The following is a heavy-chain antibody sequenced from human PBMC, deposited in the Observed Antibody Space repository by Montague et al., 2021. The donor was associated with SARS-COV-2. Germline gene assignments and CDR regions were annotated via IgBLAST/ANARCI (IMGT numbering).Heavy chain of an antibody. V-gene: IGHV4-39*07. CDR3: AGSRDWYLGN. J-gene: IGHJ4*02. CDR1: GDSISSGGYF. CDR2: IHIGGTS. D-gene: IGHD1-26*01. Sequence: SETLSLTCTVSGDSISSGGYFWGWIRQPPGKGLEWIASIHIGGTSYLDPSLKSRVTISIDSSKNQFSLNVTSVTAADTAVYFYAGSRDWYLGNWGQGTLATVSS.